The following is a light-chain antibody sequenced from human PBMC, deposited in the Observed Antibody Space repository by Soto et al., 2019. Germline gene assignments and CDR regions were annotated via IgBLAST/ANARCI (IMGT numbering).Light chain of an antibody. J-gene: IGKJ1*01. Sequence: AIPMTQSTSSLSASVGGTGTITCRASQGIRNDLGWYQQKPGKAPKLLIYAASSLQSGVPSRFCGSGSGTDFTLTIISLQPEDFATYYCLQEYNYPWTFGQGTKVDI. V-gene: IGKV1-6*01. CDR2: AAS. CDR1: QGIRND. CDR3: LQEYNYPWT.